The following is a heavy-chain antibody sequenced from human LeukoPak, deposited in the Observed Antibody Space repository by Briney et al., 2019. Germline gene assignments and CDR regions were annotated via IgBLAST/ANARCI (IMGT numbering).Heavy chain of an antibody. CDR3: AVYVDYGFDT. CDR1: GASISNGGYY. CDR2: IYNSGNT. V-gene: IGHV4-31*03. J-gene: IGHJ5*02. D-gene: IGHD4-17*01. Sequence: SQTLSLTCSVSGASISNGGYYWSWIRQHPGKGLEWIGNIYNSGNTYYNPSLKSRITISVDTSKNQFSLKLRSVTAADTAVYYCAVYVDYGFDTWGQGTLVTVSS.